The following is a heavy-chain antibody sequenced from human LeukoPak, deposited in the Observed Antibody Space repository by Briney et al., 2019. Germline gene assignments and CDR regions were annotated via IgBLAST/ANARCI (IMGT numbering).Heavy chain of an antibody. D-gene: IGHD5-12*01. CDR3: ARGVATGTYYYYGMDV. Sequence: GESLKISCKGSGYSFTSYWIGWVRQMPGKGMEWMGIIYPGDSDTRYSPSFQGQVTLSADKSISTAYLQWSSLKASDTAMYYCARGVATGTYYYYGMDVWGQGTTVTVSS. CDR1: GYSFTSYW. CDR2: IYPGDSDT. V-gene: IGHV5-51*01. J-gene: IGHJ6*02.